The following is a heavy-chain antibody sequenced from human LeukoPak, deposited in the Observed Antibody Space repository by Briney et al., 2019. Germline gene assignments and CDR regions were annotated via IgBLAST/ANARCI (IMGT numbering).Heavy chain of an antibody. CDR3: ARGRVREVAAVTPGSFDY. V-gene: IGHV4-34*01. D-gene: IGHD2-15*01. CDR1: GGSFSGYY. CDR2: INHSGST. J-gene: IGHJ4*02. Sequence: PSETLSLTCAVYGGSFSGYYWSWIRQPPGKGLEWIGEINHSGSTNYNPSLKSRVTISVDTSKNQFSLKLSSVTAADTAVYYCARGRVREVAAVTPGSFDYWGQGTLVTVSS.